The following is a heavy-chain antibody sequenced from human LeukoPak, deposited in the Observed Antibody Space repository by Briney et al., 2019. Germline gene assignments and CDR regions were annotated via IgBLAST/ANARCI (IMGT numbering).Heavy chain of an antibody. Sequence: SVKVSCNASRGTFSSYAISWVRQAPGQGVEWMGGIISIFGTVNYAQKFQGRVTITMDDSTSTAYMELSSLRSEDTAVYYCARAGGWNYVTEYYYMDVWGKGTTVTVSS. J-gene: IGHJ6*03. D-gene: IGHD1-7*01. CDR2: IISIFGTV. V-gene: IGHV1-69*05. CDR1: RGTFSSYA. CDR3: ARAGGWNYVTEYYYMDV.